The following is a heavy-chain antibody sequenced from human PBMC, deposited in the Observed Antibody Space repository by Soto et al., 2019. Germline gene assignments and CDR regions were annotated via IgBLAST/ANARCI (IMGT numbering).Heavy chain of an antibody. V-gene: IGHV4-31*03. CDR2: IYYSGST. CDR1: GGSISSGGYY. Sequence: PSETLSLTCTVSGGSISSGGYYWSWIRQHPGKGLEWIGYIYYSGSTSYNPSLKSRVTISVDTSQNQFSLKLSSLTAADTALYYCARGTRYDILTGYYAFDIWGQGTMVTV. J-gene: IGHJ3*02. CDR3: ARGTRYDILTGYYAFDI. D-gene: IGHD3-9*01.